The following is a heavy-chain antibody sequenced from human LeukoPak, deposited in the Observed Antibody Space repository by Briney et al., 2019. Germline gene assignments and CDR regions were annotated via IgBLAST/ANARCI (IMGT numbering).Heavy chain of an antibody. CDR1: GGSISSSGYY. J-gene: IGHJ5*02. CDR2: IYYSGST. CDR3: ARHGGITIFGVAPNWFDP. Sequence: SETLSLTCTVSGGSISSSGYYRGWIRQPPGKGLEWIGSIYYSGSTYYNPSLKSRVTISVDTSKNQFSLKLSSVTAADTAVYYCARHGGITIFGVAPNWFDPWGQGTLVTVSS. D-gene: IGHD3-3*01. V-gene: IGHV4-39*01.